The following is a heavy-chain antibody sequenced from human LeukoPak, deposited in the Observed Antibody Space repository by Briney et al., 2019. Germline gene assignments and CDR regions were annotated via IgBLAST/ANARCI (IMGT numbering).Heavy chain of an antibody. CDR2: ISAYNGNT. D-gene: IGHD4-17*01. Sequence: AAVKVSCKASGYPFDNFGLTWVRQAPGQGLEWMGWISAYNGNTHYAQKFRGRLTLTTETSTSTAYLELRSLKSDDTAVYYCARDRVGGDLTGVSLYWGQGTLVTVSS. CDR3: ARDRVGGDLTGVSLY. J-gene: IGHJ4*01. V-gene: IGHV1-18*01. CDR1: GYPFDNFG.